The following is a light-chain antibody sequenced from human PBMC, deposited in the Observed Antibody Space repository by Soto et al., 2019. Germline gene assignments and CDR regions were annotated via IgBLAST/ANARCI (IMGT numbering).Light chain of an antibody. CDR2: NTN. J-gene: IGLJ1*01. CDR1: SSNIGSNA. Sequence: QSVLTQPPSASGTPGQRVTISCSGSSSNIGSNAVNWYQQLPGTAPKLLIYNTNQRPSGAPDRFSGSKSGTSASLAISGLQSEDEADYYCATWDDSLSGLVFGTGTKLTVL. V-gene: IGLV1-44*01. CDR3: ATWDDSLSGLV.